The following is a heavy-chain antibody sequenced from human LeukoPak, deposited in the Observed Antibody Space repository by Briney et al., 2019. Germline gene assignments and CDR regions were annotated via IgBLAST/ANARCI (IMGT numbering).Heavy chain of an antibody. CDR3: AADPSRIKWGFPKF. J-gene: IGHJ4*02. V-gene: IGHV3-30*04. Sequence: SGGSLRLSCAASGFTFSSYPMHWVRQVPGKGLEWLVVISTDGHDNHYADSVKGRFTISRDNSKNMVYLQMNSLRADDTALYFCAADPSRIKWGFPKFWGQGVLVTVSS. D-gene: IGHD7-27*01. CDR1: GFTFSSYP. CDR2: ISTDGHDN.